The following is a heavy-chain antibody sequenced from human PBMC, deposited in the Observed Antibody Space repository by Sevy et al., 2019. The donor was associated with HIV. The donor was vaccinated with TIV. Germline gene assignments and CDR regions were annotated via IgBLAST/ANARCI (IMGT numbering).Heavy chain of an antibody. D-gene: IGHD2-21*01. Sequence: GGSLRLSCAGYGFSFSGSDMHWVRQPTGKGLEWISSIGTLGDTFYADCVKGRFTISRDNAKSSLYLEMSSLRAGDTALYYCVRGLQTHCDRTACPLDHWGQGTLVTVSS. V-gene: IGHV3-13*01. CDR1: GFSFSGSD. CDR3: VRGLQTHCDRTACPLDH. CDR2: IGTLGDT. J-gene: IGHJ5*02.